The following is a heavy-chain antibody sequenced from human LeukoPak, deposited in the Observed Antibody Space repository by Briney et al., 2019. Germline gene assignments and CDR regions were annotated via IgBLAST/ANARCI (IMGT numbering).Heavy chain of an antibody. CDR1: GFTFSSYS. CDR3: ARTYNWTDVVNY. V-gene: IGHV3-48*04. Sequence: QPGGSLRLSCAASGFTFSSYSMNWVRQAPGKGLEWVSYISSSSSNIYYADSVKGRFTFSRDNAKNSLYLQMNSLRAEDTAVYYCARTYNWTDVVNYWGQGTLVTVSS. J-gene: IGHJ4*02. D-gene: IGHD1-1*01. CDR2: ISSSSSNI.